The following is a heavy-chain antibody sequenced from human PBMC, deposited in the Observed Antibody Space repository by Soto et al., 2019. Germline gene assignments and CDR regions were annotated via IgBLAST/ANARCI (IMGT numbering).Heavy chain of an antibody. Sequence: SETLSLTCTVSGGSISSYYWSWIRQPAGKGLEWIGRIYTSGSANYNPSLKSRVTMSVDTSKNQFSLKLSSVTAADTAVYYCARSFYSYGNNLFAPWGQGTMVIGSS. D-gene: IGHD5-18*01. CDR2: IYTSGSA. V-gene: IGHV4-4*07. J-gene: IGHJ5*02. CDR3: ARSFYSYGNNLFAP. CDR1: GGSISSYY.